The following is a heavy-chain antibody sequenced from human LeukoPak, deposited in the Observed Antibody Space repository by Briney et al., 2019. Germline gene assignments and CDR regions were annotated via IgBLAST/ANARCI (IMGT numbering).Heavy chain of an antibody. Sequence: KSSETLSLTCTVSGGSISSTSYYWGWIRQPPGKGLAWIGGIYYSGSTYYNASLQSRVTISIDTSKNQFSLRLNSVTAADTAMYFCAKSGGYGLIDYWGQGTRVTVSS. CDR2: IYYSGST. CDR1: GGSISSTSYY. D-gene: IGHD1-26*01. CDR3: AKSGGYGLIDY. J-gene: IGHJ4*02. V-gene: IGHV4-39*01.